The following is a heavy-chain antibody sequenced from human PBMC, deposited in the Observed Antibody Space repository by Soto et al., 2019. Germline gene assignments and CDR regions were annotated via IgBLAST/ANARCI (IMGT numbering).Heavy chain of an antibody. CDR1: GYTFSGYF. D-gene: IGHD3-3*01. CDR3: ARDGGAILPSIKRFYDHYGLDV. J-gene: IGHJ6*02. CDR2: INPDSGDT. Sequence: QVQLVQSGTEVKKPGASVKVSCEASGYTFSGYFIHWVRQAPGLGPEWMGWINPDSGDTQYAQRFQGRVTMTRDTGISASHLEIAGLSSDDTAVFYCARDGGAILPSIKRFYDHYGLDVWGQGTPGTISS. V-gene: IGHV1-2*02.